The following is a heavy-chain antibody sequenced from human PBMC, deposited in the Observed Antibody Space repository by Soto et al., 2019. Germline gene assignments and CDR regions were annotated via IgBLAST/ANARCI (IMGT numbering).Heavy chain of an antibody. D-gene: IGHD3-3*01. Sequence: QITLNESGPTQVKPRQTLTLTCTFSGFSLTTSGVGVGWIRQSPGKAPEWLALIYWDDDKRYSPSLKSRLTITKDTSKNKVVLTMADLDPADADNYDWAHRDPRRVFGGVTTTAIDFDFWGQGTPVAVSS. CDR2: IYWDDDK. J-gene: IGHJ4*02. CDR3: AHRDPRRVFGGVTTTAIDFDF. CDR1: GFSLTTSGVG. V-gene: IGHV2-5*02.